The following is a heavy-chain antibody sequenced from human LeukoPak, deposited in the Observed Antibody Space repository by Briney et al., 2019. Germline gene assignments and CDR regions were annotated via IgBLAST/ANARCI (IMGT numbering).Heavy chain of an antibody. D-gene: IGHD6-6*01. CDR2: IYYSGST. J-gene: IGHJ4*02. Sequence: SETLSLTXTVSGGSISSSSYYWGWIRQPPGKGLEWIGSIYYSGSTYYNPSLKSRVTISVDTSKNQFSLKLSSVTAADTAVYYCARIEYSSSSCDYWGQRTLVTVSS. CDR1: GGSISSSSYY. CDR3: ARIEYSSSSCDY. V-gene: IGHV4-39*01.